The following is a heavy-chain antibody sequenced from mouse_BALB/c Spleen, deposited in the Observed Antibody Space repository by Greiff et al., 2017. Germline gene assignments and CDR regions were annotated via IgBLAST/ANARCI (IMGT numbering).Heavy chain of an antibody. Sequence: EVQLQESGPELEKPGASVKISCKASGYSFTGYNMNWVKQSNGKSLEWIGNIDPYYGGTSYNQKFKGKATLTVDKSSSTAYMQLKSLTSEDSAVYYCARYDYDDETSLRPFAYWGQGTLVTVSA. D-gene: IGHD2-4*01. CDR1: GYSFTGYN. J-gene: IGHJ3*01. V-gene: IGHV1-39*01. CDR2: IDPYYGGT. CDR3: ARYDYDDETSLRPFAY.